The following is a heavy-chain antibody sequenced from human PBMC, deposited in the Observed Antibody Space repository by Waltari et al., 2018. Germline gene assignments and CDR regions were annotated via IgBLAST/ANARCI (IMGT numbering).Heavy chain of an antibody. Sequence: QVQLVQSGAEVKKPGASVKVSCKTSGYIFTGSYMHWVRQAPGQGLEWMGWININSGDTNLAQNFQGRVTMTRDTSIATVFMELSGLRSDDTAVYFCARDGCTKCFVGSGSHYPTDWGQGTLVTVSS. CDR3: ARDGCTKCFVGSGSHYPTD. V-gene: IGHV1-2*02. CDR1: GYIFTGSY. J-gene: IGHJ4*02. D-gene: IGHD3-10*01. CDR2: ININSGDT.